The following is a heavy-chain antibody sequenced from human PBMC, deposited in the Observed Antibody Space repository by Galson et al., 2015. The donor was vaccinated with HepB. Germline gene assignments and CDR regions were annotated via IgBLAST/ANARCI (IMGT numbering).Heavy chain of an antibody. V-gene: IGHV1-3*01. CDR3: ARWIGLLGGDGINYSDY. D-gene: IGHD5-24*01. Sequence: SVHASGKAAGYTVPNYAIHWGRQAPGQGLEWIGWINAGNGNRKYSENFKGRVTFTRDTAASTAYMELSSLKSEDTAVYFCARWIGLLGGDGINYSDYWGQGTLVTVSS. CDR2: INAGNGNR. CDR1: GYTVPNYA. J-gene: IGHJ4*02.